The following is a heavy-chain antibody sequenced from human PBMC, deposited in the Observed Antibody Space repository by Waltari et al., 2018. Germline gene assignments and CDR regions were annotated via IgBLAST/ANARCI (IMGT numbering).Heavy chain of an antibody. CDR2: INSDGSAT. V-gene: IGHV3-74*01. D-gene: IGHD2-21*02. J-gene: IGHJ4*02. Sequence: GKGLEWVSRINSDGSATAYADSVKGRFTISRDNAKNTLYLQMNSLRAEDTAVYYCASCPYCGGDCCPFNYWGQGTLVSVSS. CDR3: ASCPYCGGDCCPFNY.